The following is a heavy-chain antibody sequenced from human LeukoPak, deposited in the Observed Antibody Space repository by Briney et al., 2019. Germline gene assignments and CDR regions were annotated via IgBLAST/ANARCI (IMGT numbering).Heavy chain of an antibody. CDR2: IYYSGNT. Sequence: SGTLSLTCTVSGGSISSSDYYWGWIRQPPGKGLEWIGSIYYSGNTYYNPSLKSRVTISVDTSKNQFSLRLSFVTAADTAVYYCARYPTAMVSFDYWGQGTLVTVSS. CDR3: ARYPTAMVSFDY. J-gene: IGHJ4*02. V-gene: IGHV4-39*01. D-gene: IGHD5-18*01. CDR1: GGSISSSDYY.